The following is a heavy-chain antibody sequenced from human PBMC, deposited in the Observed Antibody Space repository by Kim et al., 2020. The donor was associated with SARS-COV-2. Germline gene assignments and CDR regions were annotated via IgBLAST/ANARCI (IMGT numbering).Heavy chain of an antibody. Sequence: GGSLRLSCAASGFTFSTYAMSWVRQAPGKGLEWVSVISTSGGSTDYADSVKGRFTISRDNSKNTLYLQMNSLRAEDTAVYYCAKSPIRIYCSGGSCYFHYWGQVTLVTVSS. CDR2: ISTSGGST. J-gene: IGHJ4*02. D-gene: IGHD2-15*01. CDR3: AKSPIRIYCSGGSCYFHY. V-gene: IGHV3-23*01. CDR1: GFTFSTYA.